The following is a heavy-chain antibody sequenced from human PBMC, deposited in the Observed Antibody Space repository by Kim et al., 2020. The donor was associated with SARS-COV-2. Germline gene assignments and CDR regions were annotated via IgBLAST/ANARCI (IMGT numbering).Heavy chain of an antibody. CDR2: NK. Sequence: NKYYAESVKGRITISRDNSKNSLYLQRNSLRAEDTAVYYCARDRGDGMDVWGQGTTVTVSS. D-gene: IGHD3-10*01. CDR3: ARDRGDGMDV. V-gene: IGHV3-33*01. J-gene: IGHJ6*02.